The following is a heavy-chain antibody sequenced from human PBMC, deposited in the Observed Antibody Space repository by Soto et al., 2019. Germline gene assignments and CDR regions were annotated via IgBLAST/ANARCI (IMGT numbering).Heavy chain of an antibody. J-gene: IGHJ6*03. CDR2: IKSKTDGGTT. D-gene: IGHD3-16*01. CDR3: TTFVGGAASLLDYYYYMDV. CDR1: GFTFSNAW. Sequence: GGSLRLSCAASGFTFSNAWMSWVRQAPGKGLEWVGRIKSKTDGGTTDYAAPVKGRFTISRDDSKNTLYLQMNSLKTEDTAVYYCTTFVGGAASLLDYYYYMDVWGKGTTVTVSS. V-gene: IGHV3-15*01.